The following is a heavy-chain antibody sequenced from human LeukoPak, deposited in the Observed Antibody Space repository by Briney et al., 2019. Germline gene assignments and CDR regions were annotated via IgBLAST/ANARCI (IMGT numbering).Heavy chain of an antibody. CDR2: MNPNSGNT. J-gene: IGHJ6*03. D-gene: IGHD2-21*02. Sequence: ASVKVSCKASGYTFTSYDINWVRQATGQGLEWMGWMNPNSGNTGYAQKFQGRVTMTRNTSISTAYMELSSLRSEDTAVYYCARARAQMMVVTMRYYYYYMDVWGKGTTVTVSS. CDR3: ARARAQMMVVTMRYYYYYMDV. V-gene: IGHV1-8*01. CDR1: GYTFTSYD.